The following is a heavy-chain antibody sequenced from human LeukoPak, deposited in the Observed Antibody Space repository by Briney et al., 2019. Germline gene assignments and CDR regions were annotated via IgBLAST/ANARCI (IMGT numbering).Heavy chain of an antibody. CDR3: ARDESGYSYGYSAY. J-gene: IGHJ4*02. V-gene: IGHV4-39*07. CDR2: IYHSGST. CDR1: GGSISSSSYY. Sequence: KTSETLSLTCTVSGGSISSSSYYWGWIRQPPGKGLEWIGSIYHSGSTYYNPSLKSRVTISVDTSKNQFSLKLSSVTAADTAVYYCARDESGYSYGYSAYWGQGTLVTVSS. D-gene: IGHD5-18*01.